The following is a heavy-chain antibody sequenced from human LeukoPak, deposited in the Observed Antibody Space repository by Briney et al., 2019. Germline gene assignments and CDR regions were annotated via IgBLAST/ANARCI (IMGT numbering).Heavy chain of an antibody. CDR2: TYYRSKWYN. J-gene: IGHJ5*02. V-gene: IGHV6-1*01. CDR1: GDSVSSNSAA. Sequence: SQTLSLTCAISGDSVSSNSAAWNWIRQSPSRGLEWLGRTYYRSKWYNDYAVSVKSRITINPDTSKNQFSLQLNSVTPEDTAVYYCARGRCSGGSCYYSWFDPWGQGTLVTVSS. CDR3: ARGRCSGGSCYYSWFDP. D-gene: IGHD2-15*01.